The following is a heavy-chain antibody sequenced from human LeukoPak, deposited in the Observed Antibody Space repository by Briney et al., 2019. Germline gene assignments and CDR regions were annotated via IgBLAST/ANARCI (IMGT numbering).Heavy chain of an antibody. V-gene: IGHV7-4-1*02. Sequence: ASVKVSCKASGYTFTSYAMNRVRQAPGQGLEWMGWINTNTGNPTYAQGFTGRFVFSLDTSVSTAYLQISSLKAEDTAVYYCARCPHNLMVYYYYGMDVWGQGTTVTVSS. CDR1: GYTFTSYA. CDR3: ARCPHNLMVYYYYGMDV. CDR2: INTNTGNP. J-gene: IGHJ6*02. D-gene: IGHD3-10*01.